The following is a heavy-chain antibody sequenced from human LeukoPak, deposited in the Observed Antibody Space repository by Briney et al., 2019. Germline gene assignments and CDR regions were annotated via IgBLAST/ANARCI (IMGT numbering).Heavy chain of an antibody. D-gene: IGHD3-22*01. Sequence: GASVKVSCKASGYTFTSYGISLVRQAPGQGLEWMGWISAYNGNTNYAQKLQGRVTMTTDTSTSTAYMELRSLRSDATAVYYCARAYYYDSSGYYYGESFDYWGQGTLVTVSS. CDR1: GYTFTSYG. CDR2: ISAYNGNT. CDR3: ARAYYYDSSGYYYGESFDY. J-gene: IGHJ4*01. V-gene: IGHV1-18*01.